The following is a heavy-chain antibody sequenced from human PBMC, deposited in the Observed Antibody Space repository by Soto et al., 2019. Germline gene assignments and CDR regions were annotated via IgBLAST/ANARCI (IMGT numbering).Heavy chain of an antibody. V-gene: IGHV3-23*01. CDR1: GFSFSTYS. J-gene: IGHJ4*02. CDR2: ITATGDRT. Sequence: PGGSLRLSCADSGFSFSTYSMSWVRQTPGKGLEWVSAITATGDRTYYADSVTGRFTISRDNSKKTHYLQMTSLRAEDTAIYYCATMNGYLEYWDQGTPVTVSS. CDR3: ATMNGYLEY. D-gene: IGHD3-22*01.